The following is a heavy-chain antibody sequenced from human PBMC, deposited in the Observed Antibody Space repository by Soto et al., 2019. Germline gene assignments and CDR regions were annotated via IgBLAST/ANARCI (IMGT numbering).Heavy chain of an antibody. CDR1: GYSFTSYW. J-gene: IGHJ3*02. CDR3: GKESQGRSGYAFDI. D-gene: IGHD3-3*01. V-gene: IGHV5-51*01. Sequence: GESLKISCKGSGYSFTSYWIGWVPQMPGKGLEWMGIIYPGDSDTRYSPSFQGQVTISADKSISTAYLQWSSLKASDNARDYCGKESQGRSGYAFDIWGQGTMVTVSS. CDR2: IYPGDSDT.